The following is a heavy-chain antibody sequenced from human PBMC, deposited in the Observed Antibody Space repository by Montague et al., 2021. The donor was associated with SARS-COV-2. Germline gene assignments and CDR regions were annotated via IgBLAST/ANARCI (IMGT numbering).Heavy chain of an antibody. J-gene: IGHJ3*01. CDR2: ISSSSSYI. CDR3: AREYSSSWYHQDAFDL. D-gene: IGHD6-13*01. Sequence: SLRLSCAASGFTFSSYSMNWVRQAPGKGLEWVSSISSSSSYIYYADSVKGRFTISRDNAKNSLYLQMNSLRAEDTAVYYCAREYSSSWYHQDAFDLWGQGTMVTVSS. CDR1: GFTFSSYS. V-gene: IGHV3-21*01.